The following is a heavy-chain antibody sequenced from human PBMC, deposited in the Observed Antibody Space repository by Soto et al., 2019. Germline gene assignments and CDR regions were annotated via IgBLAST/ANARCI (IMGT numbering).Heavy chain of an antibody. CDR2: INGGNGNT. Sequence: QVQVVQSGAEVKKAGDTVKVSCKASGYIFTSYSMHWVRQAPGQRLEWMGCINGGNGNTRYSQKFHDRVTINRDPSANTAYMELSGLRSEDTAIYFCARVKAHRPPLGMDVWGQGTTVTVAS. CDR3: ARVKAHRPPLGMDV. V-gene: IGHV1-3*01. J-gene: IGHJ6*02. CDR1: GYIFTSYS.